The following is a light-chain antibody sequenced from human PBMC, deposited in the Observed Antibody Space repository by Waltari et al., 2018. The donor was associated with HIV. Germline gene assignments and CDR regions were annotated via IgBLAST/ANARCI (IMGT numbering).Light chain of an antibody. J-gene: IGLJ2*01. CDR3: TSYAGNNLV. CDR1: SRAVRAYNY. V-gene: IGLV2-8*01. CDR2: EVS. Sequence: HSALTQPPSASGSPGQSVTISCTGTSRAVRAYNYVSWYQPHPAKPPKHMIAEVSKRPSGVPERFSGSKSGNTASLTVSGLQAEDEADYYCTSYAGNNLVFGGGTKMTVL.